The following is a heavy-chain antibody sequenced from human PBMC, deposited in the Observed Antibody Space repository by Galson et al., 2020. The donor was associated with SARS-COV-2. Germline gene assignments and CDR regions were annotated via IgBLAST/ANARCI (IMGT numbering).Heavy chain of an antibody. J-gene: IGHJ6*02. D-gene: IGHD2-2*01. CDR2: IYPGDSDT. Sequence: GESLKISCKGSGYSFTSYWIGWVRQMPGKGLEWMGIIYPGDSDTRYSPSFQGQVTISADKSISTAYLQWSSLKASDTAMYYCARLARYCSGTSCYGGAYYYYGMDVWGQGTTVTVSS. V-gene: IGHV5-51*01. CDR3: ARLARYCSGTSCYGGAYYYYGMDV. CDR1: GYSFTSYW.